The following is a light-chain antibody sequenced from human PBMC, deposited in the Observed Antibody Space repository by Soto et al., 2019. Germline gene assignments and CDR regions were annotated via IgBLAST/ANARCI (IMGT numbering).Light chain of an antibody. CDR1: QGISNF. CDR2: GAS. Sequence: DIQMTQSPSSVSASVGDTVTITCRASQGISNFFAWFQQKPGKAPKSLIYGASSLQSGVPSNFSGSGSDTDFTLTISSLQPEDSATYFCQQYHSFPVTFGGGTKVVIK. CDR3: QQYHSFPVT. J-gene: IGKJ4*01. V-gene: IGKV1-16*02.